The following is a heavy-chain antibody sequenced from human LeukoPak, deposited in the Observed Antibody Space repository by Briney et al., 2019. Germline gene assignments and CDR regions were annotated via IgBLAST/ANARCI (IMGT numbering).Heavy chain of an antibody. V-gene: IGHV3-48*01. CDR2: ISSSSSTI. Sequence: PGGSLRLSCAASGFTLSRFSMNWVRQAPGKGLEWVSYISSSSSTIYYADSVKGRFTISRDNAKNSLYLQMNSLRAEDTAVYYCARHNIVVVVAATLSKEPDAFDIWGQGTMVTVSS. J-gene: IGHJ3*02. D-gene: IGHD2-15*01. CDR1: GFTLSRFS. CDR3: ARHNIVVVVAATLSKEPDAFDI.